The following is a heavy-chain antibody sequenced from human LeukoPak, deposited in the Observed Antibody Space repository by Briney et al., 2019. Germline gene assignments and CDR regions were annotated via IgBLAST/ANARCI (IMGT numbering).Heavy chain of an antibody. CDR1: GFTFSSYW. CDR3: ARDSGSSGYYLEYFQH. CDR2: IKLDGSDK. J-gene: IGHJ1*01. D-gene: IGHD3-22*01. V-gene: IGHV3-7*01. Sequence: GGSLRLSCAASGFTFSSYWMSWVRQAPGKGLEWVANIKLDGSDKYYVDSVKGRFTISRDNAKNSLYLQMNSLRAEDTAVYYCARDSGSSGYYLEYFQHWGQGTLVTVSS.